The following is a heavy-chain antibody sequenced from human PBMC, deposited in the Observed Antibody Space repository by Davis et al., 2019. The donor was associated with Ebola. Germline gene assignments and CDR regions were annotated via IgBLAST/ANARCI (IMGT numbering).Heavy chain of an antibody. V-gene: IGHV3-11*06. Sequence: GESLKISCAASGFTFSDYYMSWIRQAPGKGLEWVSYISSSSSYTNYADSVKGRFTISRDNAKNSLYLQMNSLRAEDTAVYYCARASLDLPFDYWGQGTLVTVSS. CDR1: GFTFSDYY. CDR2: ISSSSSYT. CDR3: ARASLDLPFDY. J-gene: IGHJ4*02. D-gene: IGHD3-9*01.